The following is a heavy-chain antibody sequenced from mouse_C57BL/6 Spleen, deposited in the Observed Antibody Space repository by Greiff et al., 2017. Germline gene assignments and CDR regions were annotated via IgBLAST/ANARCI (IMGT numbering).Heavy chain of an antibody. CDR2: IYPGDGDT. CDR3: ARDRGYYEAWFAY. V-gene: IGHV1-82*01. Sequence: QVQLQQSGPELVKPGASVKISCKASGYAFSSSWMNWVKQRPGKGLEWIGRIYPGDGDTNYNGKFKGKATLTADKSSSTAYMQLSSLTSEDSAVYFCARDRGYYEAWFAYWGQGTLVTVSA. CDR1: GYAFSSSW. D-gene: IGHD2-3*01. J-gene: IGHJ3*01.